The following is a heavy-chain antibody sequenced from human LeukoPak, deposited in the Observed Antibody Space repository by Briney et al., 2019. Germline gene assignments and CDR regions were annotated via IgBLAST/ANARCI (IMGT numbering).Heavy chain of an antibody. V-gene: IGHV4-59*12. J-gene: IGHJ3*02. D-gene: IGHD2-2*01. CDR2: IYYSGST. CDR3: ARDRGPYCSSTSCYAFDI. Sequence: SETLSLTCTVSGGSISTYYWSWIRQPPGKGLEWIGYIYYSGSTNYNPSLKSRVTISVDTSKTQFSLKLSSVTAADTAVYYCARDRGPYCSSTSCYAFDIWGQGTMVTVSS. CDR1: GGSISTYY.